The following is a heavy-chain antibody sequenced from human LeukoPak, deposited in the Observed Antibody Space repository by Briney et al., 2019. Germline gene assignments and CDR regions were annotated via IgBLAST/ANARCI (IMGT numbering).Heavy chain of an antibody. CDR3: ARGQQLTFDP. D-gene: IGHD6-13*01. J-gene: IGHJ5*02. V-gene: IGHV4-59*01. CDR1: GGSISSYY. Sequence: PSETLSLTCTVSGGSISSYYWSWIRQPPGKGLEWIGYLSNSGTTSYNPSLKSRVTISVDTSKNQFSLKLSSVTAADTAVYYCARGQQLTFDPWGQGTLVTVSS. CDR2: LSNSGTT.